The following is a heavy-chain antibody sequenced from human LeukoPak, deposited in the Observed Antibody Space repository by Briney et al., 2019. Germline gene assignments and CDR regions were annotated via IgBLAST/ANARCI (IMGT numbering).Heavy chain of an antibody. CDR2: INHSGST. CDR3: ARGRGGSGAAAGTRWFDP. J-gene: IGHJ5*02. CDR1: GGSFSGCY. V-gene: IGHV4-34*01. Sequence: SSETLSLTCAVYGGSFSGCYWSWIRQPPGKGLEWIGEINHSGSTNYNPSLKSRVTISVDTSKNQFSLKLSSVTAADTAVYYCARGRGGSGAAAGTRWFDPWGQGTLVTVSS. D-gene: IGHD6-13*01.